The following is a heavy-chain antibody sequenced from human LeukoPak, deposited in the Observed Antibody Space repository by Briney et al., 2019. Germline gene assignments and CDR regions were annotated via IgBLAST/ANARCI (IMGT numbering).Heavy chain of an antibody. J-gene: IGHJ4*02. V-gene: IGHV3-30*03. CDR2: ISYDGGHK. Sequence: GGSLRLSCVVSGFTFSNYWMTWVRQAPGKGLEWVAVISYDGGHKYYADSVKGRFTISRDNSKYTLYLQMNSLRAEDTALYYCARDAYSSGWSYFDYWGQGTLVTVSS. CDR1: GFTFSNYW. D-gene: IGHD6-19*01. CDR3: ARDAYSSGWSYFDY.